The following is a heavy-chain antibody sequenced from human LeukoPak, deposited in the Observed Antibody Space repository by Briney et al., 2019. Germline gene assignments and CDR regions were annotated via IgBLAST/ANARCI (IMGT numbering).Heavy chain of an antibody. CDR3: ATLGPLRYLAWVFSTVSDY. J-gene: IGHJ4*02. CDR2: TSHDGSNT. Sequence: GGSLRLSCAASGFTFSYFAVHWVRQAPGKGLEWVAVTSHDGSNTYYADSVKGRFTISRDNSKNTLYLQMNSIRLEDTAVYYCATLGPLRYLAWVFSTVSDYSGQGTLVTVSS. V-gene: IGHV3-30*03. CDR1: GFTFSYFA. D-gene: IGHD3-9*01.